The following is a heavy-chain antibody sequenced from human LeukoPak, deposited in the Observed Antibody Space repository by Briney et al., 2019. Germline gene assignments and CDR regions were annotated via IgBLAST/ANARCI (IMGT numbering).Heavy chain of an antibody. D-gene: IGHD3-16*02. CDR2: ISGSGGST. Sequence: GGSLRLSCAASGFTFSSYAMSWVRQAPGKGLEWVSAISGSGGSTYYPDSGKGRFINSRDNTKNKLYLQMNSLKAEDTAVYYCAKVPYDYVWGSYRPLYYFDYWGQGTLVTVSS. V-gene: IGHV3-23*01. CDR3: AKVPYDYVWGSYRPLYYFDY. CDR1: GFTFSSYA. J-gene: IGHJ4*02.